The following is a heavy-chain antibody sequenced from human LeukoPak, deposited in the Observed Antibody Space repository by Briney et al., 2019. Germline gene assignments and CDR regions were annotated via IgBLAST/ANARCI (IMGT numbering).Heavy chain of an antibody. V-gene: IGHV4-59*08. CDR1: GGSISGHY. D-gene: IGHD2-8*01. J-gene: IGHJ4*02. CDR3: ARHTTGRALGDFDY. CDR2: IYNSGSTNYN. Sequence: PSETLSLTCTVSGGSISGHYWSWLRQSPGKGLEWIAYIYNSGSTNYNNYNPSLKSLVIMSMDTSKNQLSLIVSSVTAADTAVYYCARHTTGRALGDFDYWGQGTLVTVSA.